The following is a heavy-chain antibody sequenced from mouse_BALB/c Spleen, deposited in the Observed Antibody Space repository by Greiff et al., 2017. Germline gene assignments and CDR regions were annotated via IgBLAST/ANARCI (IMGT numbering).Heavy chain of an antibody. CDR1: GFTFSSYA. J-gene: IGHJ3*01. V-gene: IGHV5-9-3*01. D-gene: IGHD2-10*02. Sequence: EVQLVESGGGLVKPGGSLKLSCAASGFTFSSYAMSWVRQTPEKRLEWVATISNGGSYTYYPDSVKGRFTISRDNAKNTLYLQLSSLRTEDAAMYYCARRRQYGNYEAWFAYWGQGTLVTVSA. CDR2: ISNGGSYT. CDR3: ARRRQYGNYEAWFAY.